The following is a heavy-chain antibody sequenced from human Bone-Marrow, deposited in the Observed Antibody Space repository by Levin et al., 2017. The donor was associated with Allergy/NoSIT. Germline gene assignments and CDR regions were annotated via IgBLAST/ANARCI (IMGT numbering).Heavy chain of an antibody. CDR3: ARDDSFTGYQRCDAMDV. V-gene: IGHV3-21*01. D-gene: IGHD3-9*01. CDR1: GFTFSTYA. Sequence: GGSLRLSCAASGFTFSTYALNWVRQAPGKGLEWVSSINTISSHIYYANSVRGRFTISRDNARNSLYLQISSLRPEDTAVYYCARDDSFTGYQRCDAMDVWGRGTTVTVSS. CDR2: INTISSHI. J-gene: IGHJ6*02.